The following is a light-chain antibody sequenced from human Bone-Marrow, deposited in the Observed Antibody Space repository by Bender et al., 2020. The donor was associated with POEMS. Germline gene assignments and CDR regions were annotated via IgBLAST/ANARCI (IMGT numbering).Light chain of an antibody. V-gene: IGLV1-47*01. CDR1: SSNIGSNF. J-gene: IGLJ3*02. CDR2: RNY. Sequence: QSVLTQPPSASGTPGQRITISCSGSSSNIGSNFAYWYQQLPGAAPKLLIYRNYQRPSGVPERFSGSKSGTSASLAISGLRSADEADYYCATWDDSLSRRWVFGGGTKLTVL. CDR3: ATWDDSLSRRWV.